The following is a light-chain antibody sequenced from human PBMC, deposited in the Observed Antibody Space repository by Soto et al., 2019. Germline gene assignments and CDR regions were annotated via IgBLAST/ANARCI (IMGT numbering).Light chain of an antibody. V-gene: IGKV1-27*01. CDR2: AAS. J-gene: IGKJ1*01. CDR1: RGISNF. Sequence: DIQMTQSPSSLSASVGDTVTITCRASRGISNFLAWYQQKPGKVPILLICAASSLQSGVPSRFSGTGSGADFNLTISNLQPEDVATYYCQKYDNAPWTFGQGTKVEIK. CDR3: QKYDNAPWT.